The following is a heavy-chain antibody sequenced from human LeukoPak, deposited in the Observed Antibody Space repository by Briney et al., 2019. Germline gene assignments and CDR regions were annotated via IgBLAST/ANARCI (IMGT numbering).Heavy chain of an antibody. CDR1: GGTFSSYA. CDR2: IIPILGIA. D-gene: IGHD2-2*01. CDR3: ARVQDIVVVPAGLDI. Sequence: GASVKVSCKASGGTFSSYAISWVRQAPGQGLEWMGRIIPILGIANYAQKFQGRVTITADKSTSTAYMELSSLRSEDTAVYYCARVQDIVVVPAGLDIWGQGTMVTVSS. J-gene: IGHJ3*02. V-gene: IGHV1-69*04.